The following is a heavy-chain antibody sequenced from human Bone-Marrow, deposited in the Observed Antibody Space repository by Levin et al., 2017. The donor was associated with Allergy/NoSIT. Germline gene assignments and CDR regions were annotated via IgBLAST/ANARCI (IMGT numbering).Heavy chain of an antibody. Sequence: LSLTCAASGFTFSSSWMSWVRQAPGKGLEWVANIKQDGSEKYYVDSVKGRFTISRDNAKNSLYLQMNSLRAEDTAVYYCARDLWIAVAGTPVEALRGNWFDPWGQGTLVTVSS. V-gene: IGHV3-7*01. CDR3: ARDLWIAVAGTPVEALRGNWFDP. J-gene: IGHJ5*02. D-gene: IGHD6-19*01. CDR1: GFTFSSSW. CDR2: IKQDGSEK.